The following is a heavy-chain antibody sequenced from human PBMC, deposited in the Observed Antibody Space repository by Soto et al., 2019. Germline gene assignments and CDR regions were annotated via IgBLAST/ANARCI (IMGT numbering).Heavy chain of an antibody. Sequence: PGESLKISCKGSGYSFTTYWIGWVRQMPGKGLEWMGIIYPGDSDPGDSDIRYSPSFQGQVTISADKSISTAYLQWSSLQASDTAMYYCASHSITGAYSSYYYSVMDVWGQGTTVTVSS. CDR3: ASHSITGAYSSYYYSVMDV. D-gene: IGHD1-20*01. CDR1: GYSFTTYW. J-gene: IGHJ6*02. CDR2: IYPGDSDPGDSDI. V-gene: IGHV5-51*01.